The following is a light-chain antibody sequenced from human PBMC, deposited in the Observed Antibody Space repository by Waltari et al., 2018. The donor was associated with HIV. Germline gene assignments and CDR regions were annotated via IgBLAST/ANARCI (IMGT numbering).Light chain of an antibody. V-gene: IGKV1-6*01. CDR3: LQDFTYPRT. CDR2: GAS. Sequence: AIQMTQSPSSLSASVGDSVTITCRASQGIRNDLGWYQQKSGKAPKLLIYGASSLQSGVPSRFSGSGSGTDFTLTISSLQPEDFATYYCLQDFTYPRTFGQGTKVEIK. J-gene: IGKJ1*01. CDR1: QGIRND.